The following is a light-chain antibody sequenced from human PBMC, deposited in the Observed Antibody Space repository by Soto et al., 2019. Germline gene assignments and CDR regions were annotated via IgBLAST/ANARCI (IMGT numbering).Light chain of an antibody. CDR3: GLFTSSVSWV. J-gene: IGLJ3*02. V-gene: IGLV2-18*01. CDR1: SSDVGDYEH. CDR2: DVI. Sequence: QSALTQPPSVSGSPGQSVTIYCTVTSSDVGDYEHVSWYQLAPGTAPKLLISDVINRPSGVSDRFSGSRSGNTASLTISGLQPEDQTEYYCGLFTSSVSWVFGGGTKVTVL.